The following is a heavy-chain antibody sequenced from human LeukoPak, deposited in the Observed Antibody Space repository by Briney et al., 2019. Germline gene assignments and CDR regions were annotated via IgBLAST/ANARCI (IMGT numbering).Heavy chain of an antibody. D-gene: IGHD3-9*01. Sequence: PSETLSLTCAVYGGSFSGYYWSWIRQPPGKGLEWIGEINHSGRTNYNPSLKSRVTISVDTSKNQFSVQLSSVTAADTAVYYCARGHWYYDILTGYYGGYYFDYWGQGTLVTVSS. CDR3: ARGHWYYDILTGYYGGYYFDY. J-gene: IGHJ4*02. V-gene: IGHV4-34*01. CDR2: INHSGRT. CDR1: GGSFSGYY.